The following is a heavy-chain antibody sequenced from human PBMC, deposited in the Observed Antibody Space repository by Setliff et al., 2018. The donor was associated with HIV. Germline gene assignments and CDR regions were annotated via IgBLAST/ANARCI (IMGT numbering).Heavy chain of an antibody. V-gene: IGHV4-39*01. J-gene: IGHJ4*02. D-gene: IGHD5-12*01. CDR1: GGSIDSSDYY. Sequence: SETLSLTCSVSGGSIDSSDYYWGWIRQTPEKGLEWIGDFYYNGNTFYNPSLESRVMISVDTSKNQFSLKLTSVTAADTAIYYCARQVSIPGVAITPVDYWGQGALVTVSS. CDR2: FYYNGNT. CDR3: ARQVSIPGVAITPVDY.